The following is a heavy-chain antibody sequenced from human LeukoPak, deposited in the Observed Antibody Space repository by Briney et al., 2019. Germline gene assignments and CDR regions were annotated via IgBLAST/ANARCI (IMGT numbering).Heavy chain of an antibody. J-gene: IGHJ4*01. CDR3: ARDTAVAGTYDY. CDR2: IYYSGST. D-gene: IGHD6-19*01. V-gene: IGHV4-31*03. Sequence: SETLSLTCTVSGGSISSGGYYWSWIRQHPGKGLEWIGYIYYSGSTYYNPSLKSRVTISVDTSKNQFSLKLSSVTAADTAVYYCARDTAVAGTYDYWGHETLVTVCS. CDR1: GGSISSGGYY.